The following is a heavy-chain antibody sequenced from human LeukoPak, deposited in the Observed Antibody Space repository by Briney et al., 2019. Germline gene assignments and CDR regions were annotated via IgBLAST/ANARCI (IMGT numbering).Heavy chain of an antibody. D-gene: IGHD2-8*01. J-gene: IGHJ3*02. V-gene: IGHV3-74*01. CDR1: GFTLSSYW. CDR2: INSDGGST. CDR3: ASMNGHAFDI. Sequence: PGGSLRLSCAASGFTLSSYWMHWVRQAPGKGLVWVSGINSDGGSTRYADSVKGRFIITRDNAKNMLYVQMNSLRAEDTAVYYCASMNGHAFDIWGQGTRVTVSS.